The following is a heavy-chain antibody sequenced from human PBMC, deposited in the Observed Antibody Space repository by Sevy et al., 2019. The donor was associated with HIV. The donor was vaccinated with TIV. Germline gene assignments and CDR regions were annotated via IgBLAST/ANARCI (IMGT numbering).Heavy chain of an antibody. CDR2: IYYSGNT. CDR1: GGSISSYF. Sequence: SDTLSLTCTVSGGSISSYFWSWIRQPPGKGLEWIGYIYYSGNTNYNPSLKSRVTISVDTSKNQFSLKLRSVTAADTAVYYCARDFKGGDGYRSNGIDVWGQGTTVTVSS. CDR3: ARDFKGGDGYRSNGIDV. V-gene: IGHV4-59*01. D-gene: IGHD5-18*01. J-gene: IGHJ6*02.